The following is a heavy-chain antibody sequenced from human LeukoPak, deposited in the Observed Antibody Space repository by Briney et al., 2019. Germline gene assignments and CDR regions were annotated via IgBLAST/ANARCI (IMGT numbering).Heavy chain of an antibody. CDR3: ATSPESSGWYYFDY. D-gene: IGHD6-19*01. CDR1: GFTFSIYA. V-gene: IGHV3-30*04. J-gene: IGHJ4*02. CDR2: ISYDGSNK. Sequence: GGSLRLSCAPSGFTFSIYAMHCARHAPGKGLECVAAISYDGSNKYYADSVKGRFTISRDKSKNTLNLQINSLRTEDTAVYYCATSPESSGWYYFDYWGQGALVTVSS.